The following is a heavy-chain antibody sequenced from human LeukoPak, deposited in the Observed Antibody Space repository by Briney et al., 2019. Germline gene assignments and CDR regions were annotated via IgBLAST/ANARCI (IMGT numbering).Heavy chain of an antibody. D-gene: IGHD6-13*01. CDR2: FSYSGST. V-gene: IGHV4-34*01. CDR3: ARLVGSSWYHEVLLGRDY. J-gene: IGHJ4*02. CDR1: GGSFSGYY. Sequence: PSETLSLTCAVYGGSFSGYYWSWIRQPPGKGLEWLGSFSYSGSTYYKPSLKSRVTISVDTSKNQFSLKLSSMTAADTAVYYCARLVGSSWYHEVLLGRDYWGQGTLVTVSS.